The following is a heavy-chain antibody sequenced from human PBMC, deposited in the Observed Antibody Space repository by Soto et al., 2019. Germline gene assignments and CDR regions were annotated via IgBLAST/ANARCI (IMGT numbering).Heavy chain of an antibody. CDR1: GFTFSSYG. V-gene: IGHV3-30*18. CDR3: AKLYPAGTETYLGGFDY. Sequence: QVQLVESGGGVVQPGRSLRLSCAAPGFTFSSYGMHWVRQAPGKGLEWVALISYDGSNKYYEDSVKGRFTISRDNSKNTLYLQMNSLRTEDTAVYYCAKLYPAGTETYLGGFDYWGQGALVTVSS. D-gene: IGHD7-27*01. CDR2: ISYDGSNK. J-gene: IGHJ4*02.